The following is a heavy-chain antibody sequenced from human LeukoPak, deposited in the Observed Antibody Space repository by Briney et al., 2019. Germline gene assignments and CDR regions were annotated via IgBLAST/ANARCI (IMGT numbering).Heavy chain of an antibody. CDR1: GFTVSSRF. CDR3: VRDLTASGITAAAAWDAFDI. CDR2: IYSDDSGGST. Sequence: GGSLRLSCAASGFTVSSRFMNWVRQAPGKGLEWVSVIYSDDSGGSTYYADSVKGRFTISRDNSKNTVYLRMSSLRAEDTAVYYCVRDLTASGITAAAAWDAFDIWGQGTMVTVSS. D-gene: IGHD6-13*01. J-gene: IGHJ3*02. V-gene: IGHV3-53*01.